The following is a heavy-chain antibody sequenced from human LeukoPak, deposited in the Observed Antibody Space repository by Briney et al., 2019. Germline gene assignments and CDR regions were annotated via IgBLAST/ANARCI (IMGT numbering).Heavy chain of an antibody. CDR1: GYTFTGYY. J-gene: IGHJ4*02. Sequence: GASVKVSCKASGYTFTGYYMHWVRQAPGQGLEWMGWINPNSGGTNYAQKFQGRVTMTRDTSISTAYMELSRLRSDDTAVYYCARYNGYCSSTSCYHQLGFDYWGQGTLVTVSS. V-gene: IGHV1-2*02. D-gene: IGHD2-2*01. CDR3: ARYNGYCSSTSCYHQLGFDY. CDR2: INPNSGGT.